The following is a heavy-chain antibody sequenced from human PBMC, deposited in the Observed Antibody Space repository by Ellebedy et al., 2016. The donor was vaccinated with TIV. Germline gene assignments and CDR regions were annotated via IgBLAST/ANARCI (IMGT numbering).Heavy chain of an antibody. D-gene: IGHD6-25*01. V-gene: IGHV3-7*01. J-gene: IGHJ4*02. CDR3: ARESEQRLEFFDY. Sequence: GESLKISXAGFGFTFNTYWMNWVRQAPGQGLEWVATIKGDGSETLYVDSVKGRFTISRDNAKNSLYLQMTSLRAEDTAVYFCARESEQRLEFFDYWGPGTLVTVSS. CDR1: GFTFNTYW. CDR2: IKGDGSET.